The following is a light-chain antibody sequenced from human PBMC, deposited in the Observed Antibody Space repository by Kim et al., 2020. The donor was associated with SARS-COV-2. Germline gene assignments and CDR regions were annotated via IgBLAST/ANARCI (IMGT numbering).Light chain of an antibody. Sequence: SYELTQPPSVSVAPGKTATITCGGNNIGSKSVQWYQQKPGQAPVLVIYDDRDRPSGISERFSGSNSGNTATLTISRVEAGDEADYFCQVWDTPSDHYVFATGTKVTVL. CDR3: QVWDTPSDHYV. CDR2: DDR. J-gene: IGLJ1*01. CDR1: NIGSKS. V-gene: IGLV3-21*04.